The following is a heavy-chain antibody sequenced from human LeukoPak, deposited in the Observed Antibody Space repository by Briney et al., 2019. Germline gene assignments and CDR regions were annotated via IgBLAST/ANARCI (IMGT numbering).Heavy chain of an antibody. CDR1: GGSISSSSYY. CDR3: ARARRGYCSSTSCRGWFDP. Sequence: TSETLSLTCTVSGGSISSSSYYWGWIRQPPGKGLEWIGYIYYSGSTNYNPSLKSRVTISVDTSKNQFSLKLSSVTAADTAVYYCARARRGYCSSTSCRGWFDPWGQGTLVTVSS. V-gene: IGHV4-61*05. J-gene: IGHJ5*02. D-gene: IGHD2-2*01. CDR2: IYYSGST.